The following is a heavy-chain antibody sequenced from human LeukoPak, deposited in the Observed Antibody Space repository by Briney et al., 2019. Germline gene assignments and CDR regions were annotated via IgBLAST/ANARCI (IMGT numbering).Heavy chain of an antibody. V-gene: IGHV3-7*04. Sequence: WGSLRLSCEASGFYFSAYLMSWVRQAPGKGLEWVANIKQDGSQDLYLDSVKGRFTISRDNGNNSLYLHMTRLRVEDTAVYYCARDLKGFNLWGQGALVTVSS. J-gene: IGHJ5*02. CDR3: ARDLKGFNL. CDR1: GFYFSAYL. CDR2: IKQDGSQD.